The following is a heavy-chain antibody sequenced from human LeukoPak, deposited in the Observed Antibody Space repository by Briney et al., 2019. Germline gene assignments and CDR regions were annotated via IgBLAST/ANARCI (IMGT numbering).Heavy chain of an antibody. J-gene: IGHJ5*02. D-gene: IGHD3-16*02. CDR1: GFTFSSYA. CDR3: AKDTITFGGVIVYNWFDP. Sequence: GGSLRLSCAASGFTFSSYAMSWVRQAPGKGLEWVSAISGSGGSTYYADSVKGRFTISRDNSKNTLYLQMNSLRAEDTAVYYCAKDTITFGGVIVYNWFDPWGQGTLVTVSS. CDR2: ISGSGGST. V-gene: IGHV3-23*01.